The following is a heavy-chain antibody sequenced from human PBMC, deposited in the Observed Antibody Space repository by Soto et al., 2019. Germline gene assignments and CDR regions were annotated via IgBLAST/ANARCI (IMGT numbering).Heavy chain of an antibody. CDR2: IYSGGST. Sequence: EVQLVESGGGLVQPGGSLRLSCAASGFTVSSNYMSWVRQAPGKGLEWVSVIYSGGSTYYADSVKGRFTISRDNSNNTLYLQMNSLRAEDTAVYYCARVEAQATPPGSTTSYYYYYYMDVWGKGTTVTVSS. J-gene: IGHJ6*03. D-gene: IGHD6-6*01. CDR3: ARVEAQATPPGSTTSYYYYYYMDV. V-gene: IGHV3-66*01. CDR1: GFTVSSNY.